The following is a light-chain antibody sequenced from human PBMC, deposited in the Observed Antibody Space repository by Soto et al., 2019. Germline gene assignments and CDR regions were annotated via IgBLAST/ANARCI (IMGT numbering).Light chain of an antibody. CDR2: GAS. CDR1: QSVSSN. CDR3: QQYITWPLT. Sequence: EIVMTQSPATLSVSPGERATLSCRASQSVSSNLAWYQQKPGQAPRLLIYGASTRATGIPARFSGCGSGTEFTLTISSLQSEDFSVYFCQQYITWPLTFGGGTRVEIK. V-gene: IGKV3-15*01. J-gene: IGKJ4*01.